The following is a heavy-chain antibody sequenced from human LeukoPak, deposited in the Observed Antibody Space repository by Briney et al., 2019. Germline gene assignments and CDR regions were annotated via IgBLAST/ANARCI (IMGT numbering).Heavy chain of an antibody. CDR1: GGSISSYD. CDR2: IDTSGNT. D-gene: IGHD6-13*01. Sequence: SETLSLTCTVSGGSISSYDWSWIRQPAGKGLEWIGRIDTSGNTNYKPSLMSRVTMSVDTSKKQFSLKLTSVTAADTAVYYCARVSSSWYQDWYFDLWGRGTLVTVSS. CDR3: ARVSSSWYQDWYFDL. J-gene: IGHJ2*01. V-gene: IGHV4-4*07.